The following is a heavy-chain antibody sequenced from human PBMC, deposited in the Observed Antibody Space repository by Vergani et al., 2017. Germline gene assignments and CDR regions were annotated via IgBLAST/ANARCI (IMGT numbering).Heavy chain of an antibody. CDR1: GGSISSGSYY. Sequence: QVQLQESGPGLVKPSQTLSLTCTVSGGSISSGSYYWSWIRQPAGKGLEWIGRIYTSGSPNYNPSLKSRVTIPVDTSKNQFSLKLSSVTAADTAVYYCARSSLSSTYNWFDPWGQGTLVTVSS. CDR2: IYTSGSP. CDR3: ARSSLSSTYNWFDP. J-gene: IGHJ5*02. D-gene: IGHD6-13*01. V-gene: IGHV4-61*02.